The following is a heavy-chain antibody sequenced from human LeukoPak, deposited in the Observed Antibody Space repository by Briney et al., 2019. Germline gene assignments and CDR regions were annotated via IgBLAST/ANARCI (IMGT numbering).Heavy chain of an antibody. CDR2: ISSSGSTI. Sequence: GGSLRLSCAASGFTFSSYEMNWVRQAPGKGLEWVSYISSSGSTIYYADSVKGRFTISRDNAKNSLYLQMNSLRAEDTAVYYCAKEFSRALMWHRAPWFDPWGQGTLVTVSS. V-gene: IGHV3-48*03. D-gene: IGHD2-8*01. CDR1: GFTFSSYE. CDR3: AKEFSRALMWHRAPWFDP. J-gene: IGHJ5*02.